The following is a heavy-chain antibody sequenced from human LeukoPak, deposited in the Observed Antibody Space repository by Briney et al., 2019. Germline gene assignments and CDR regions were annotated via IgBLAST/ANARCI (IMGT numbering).Heavy chain of an antibody. CDR2: INSDGSIT. D-gene: IGHD1-26*01. CDR1: GFTFSSYW. CDR3: ARDRNTGSSYENLFEY. J-gene: IGHJ4*02. Sequence: PGGSLRLSCAASGFTFSSYWMHWVRQAPGKGLVWVSRINSDGSITSYADSVKGRFTISRGNAKNTLYLQMNSLRAEDTSVYYCARDRNTGSSYENLFEYWGQGSLVSVSS. V-gene: IGHV3-74*01.